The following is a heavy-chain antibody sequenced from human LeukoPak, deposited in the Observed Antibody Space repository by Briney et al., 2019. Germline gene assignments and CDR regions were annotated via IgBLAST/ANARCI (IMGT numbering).Heavy chain of an antibody. CDR1: GFTFRDYY. CDR3: ARRAGAYSHPYDY. Sequence: GGSLRLSCLASGFTFRDYYMTWIRQAPGKGLEWISFISSRGTTTDYADSVKGRFTISRDNAKSTLFLQMNSLRAEDTAVYYCARRAGAYSHPYDYWGQGTLVTVSS. D-gene: IGHD4/OR15-4a*01. J-gene: IGHJ4*02. V-gene: IGHV3-11*01. CDR2: ISSRGTTT.